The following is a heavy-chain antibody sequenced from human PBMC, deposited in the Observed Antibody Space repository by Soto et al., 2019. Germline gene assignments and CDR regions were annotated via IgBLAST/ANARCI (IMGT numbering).Heavy chain of an antibody. D-gene: IGHD3-9*01. J-gene: IGHJ4*02. Sequence: QVQLVESGGGVVQPGRSLRLSCAAFGFTFSSYGMHWVCQAPGKGLEWVALIWNDGSNKYYADSVKGRFTISRDNSENTLHLGMNSLRDEDTAVYYCVRVFDTYYFDLWGQGTLVTVSS. CDR2: IWNDGSNK. V-gene: IGHV3-33*01. CDR3: VRVFDTYYFDL. CDR1: GFTFSSYG.